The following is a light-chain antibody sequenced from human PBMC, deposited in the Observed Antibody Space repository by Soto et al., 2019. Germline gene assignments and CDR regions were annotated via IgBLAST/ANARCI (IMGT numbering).Light chain of an antibody. CDR1: SSDVGGYNY. CDR2: EVS. CDR3: SSYAGSNTLV. J-gene: IGLJ2*01. V-gene: IGLV2-8*01. Sequence: QAVLTQPPSASGSPGQSVTISCTGTSSDVGGYNYVSWYQQHPGKAPKLMIYEVSKRPSGVPDRFSGSKSGNTASLTVSRLQAEYEADYSCSSYAGSNTLVFGGGTQLPVL.